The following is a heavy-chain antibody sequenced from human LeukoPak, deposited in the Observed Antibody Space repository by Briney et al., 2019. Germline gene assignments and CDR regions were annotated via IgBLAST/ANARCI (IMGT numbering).Heavy chain of an antibody. CDR3: ARPRGYSGYDFDY. CDR1: GFTFSSYS. J-gene: IGHJ4*02. CDR2: IISSSSYI. V-gene: IGHV3-21*01. D-gene: IGHD5-12*01. Sequence: GGSLRLSCAASGFTFSSYSMNWVRQAPGKGLEWGSSIISSSSYIYYADSVKGRFTISRDNAKNSLYLQMNSLRAEDTAVYYCARPRGYSGYDFDYWGRGTLATVSS.